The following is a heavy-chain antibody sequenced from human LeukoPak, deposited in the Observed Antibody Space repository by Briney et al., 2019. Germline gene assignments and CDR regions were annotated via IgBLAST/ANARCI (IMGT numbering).Heavy chain of an antibody. CDR1: GDS. Sequence: SQILSLTCAISGDSGAWIRQSPSTGLEGPGRTYYRSQWYSDYAVSVRSRININPDTSKNQFSLQLNSVTPEDTAVYYCARGSYGLGGFWDYYFDYWGQGTLVTVSS. D-gene: IGHD3-10*01. CDR3: ARGSYGLGGFWDYYFDY. CDR2: TYYRSQWYS. J-gene: IGHJ4*02. V-gene: IGHV6-1*01.